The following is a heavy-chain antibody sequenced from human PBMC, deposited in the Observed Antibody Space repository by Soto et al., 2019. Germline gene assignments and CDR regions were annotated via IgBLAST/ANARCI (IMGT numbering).Heavy chain of an antibody. V-gene: IGHV1-69*19. D-gene: IGHD3-22*01. CDR1: GGTLSNSA. CDR3: ATGRIVVVGSRAYYGMDV. CDR2: IIPVFGIV. Sequence: QLQLAQSGADVKKAGSSVKVSCNASGGTLSNSAFSWVRQAPGQGLEWMGGIIPVFGIVNYAQKFQDRVTITADESTSTAYMELRGLRSEDTAVYFCATGRIVVVGSRAYYGMDVWGQGTTVTV. J-gene: IGHJ6*02.